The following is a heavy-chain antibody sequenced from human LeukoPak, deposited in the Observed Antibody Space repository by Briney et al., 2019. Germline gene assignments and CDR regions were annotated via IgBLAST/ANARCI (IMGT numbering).Heavy chain of an antibody. Sequence: GGSLRLSCAASGFTFSSYWMSWVRQAPGKGLEWVANIKQDGSEKYYVDSVKGRFTISRDNSKNTLYLQMNSLRAEDTAVYYCARDWYSSSSPNYYYGMDVWGQGTTVTVSS. D-gene: IGHD6-6*01. CDR1: GFTFSSYW. CDR3: ARDWYSSSSPNYYYGMDV. CDR2: IKQDGSEK. J-gene: IGHJ6*02. V-gene: IGHV3-7*03.